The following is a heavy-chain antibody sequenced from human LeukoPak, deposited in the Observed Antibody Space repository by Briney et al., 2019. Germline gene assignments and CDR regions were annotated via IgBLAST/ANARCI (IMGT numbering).Heavy chain of an antibody. CDR1: GFTFDDYA. CDR2: ISWNSGSI. D-gene: IGHD3-3*01. Sequence: GRSLRLSCAASGFTFDDYAMHWVRQAPGKGLEWVSGISWNSGSIGYADSVKGRFTISRDNAKNSLYLQMNSLRPEDTAVYYCARGGDSWSGYSYGMDVWGQGTRSPSP. J-gene: IGHJ6*02. V-gene: IGHV3-9*01. CDR3: ARGGDSWSGYSYGMDV.